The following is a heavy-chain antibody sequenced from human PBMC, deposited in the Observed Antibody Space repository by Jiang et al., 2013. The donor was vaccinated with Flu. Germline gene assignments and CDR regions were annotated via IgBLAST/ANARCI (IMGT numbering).Heavy chain of an antibody. J-gene: IGHJ4*02. CDR1: GGSISSGGYY. CDR2: IYYSGST. D-gene: IGHD3-9*01. CDR3: ARADILTGYYNYFDY. V-gene: IGHV4-31*03. Sequence: YGSGLVKPSQTLSLTCTVSGGSISSGGYYWSWIRQHPGKGLEWIGYIYYSGSTYYNPSLKSRVTISVDTSKNQFSLKLSSVTAADTAVYYCARADILTGYYNYFDYWAREPWSPSP.